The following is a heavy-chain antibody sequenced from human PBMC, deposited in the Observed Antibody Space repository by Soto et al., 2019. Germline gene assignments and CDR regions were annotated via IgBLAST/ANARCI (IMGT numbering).Heavy chain of an antibody. CDR3: STRAYDTNGYYRFDP. CDR1: CGSFSGHS. Sequence: KPSDTLSLTCAVYCGSFSGHSWTWIRQSPGKGLEWIGDINHSGRVNYSPSLKSRVTISLDTSKNQFSLTLSAVTAADTAMYYCSTRAYDTNGYYRFDPWGQGTLVTVPQ. CDR2: INHSGRV. J-gene: IGHJ5*01. D-gene: IGHD3-22*01. V-gene: IGHV4-34*01.